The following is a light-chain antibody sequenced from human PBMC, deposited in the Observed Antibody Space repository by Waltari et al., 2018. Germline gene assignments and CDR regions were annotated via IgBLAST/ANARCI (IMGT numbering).Light chain of an antibody. Sequence: QSALTQPPSASGSPGQSVPISCTGTSGTIGGYNYVSWYQQHPGKAPKLIIYEVTKRPSGVPDRFSGSKSGNTASLTVSGLQAEDEADYYCSSYAGSINSPYVFGTGTKVTVL. V-gene: IGLV2-8*01. CDR1: SGTIGGYNY. CDR3: SSYAGSINSPYV. J-gene: IGLJ1*01. CDR2: EVT.